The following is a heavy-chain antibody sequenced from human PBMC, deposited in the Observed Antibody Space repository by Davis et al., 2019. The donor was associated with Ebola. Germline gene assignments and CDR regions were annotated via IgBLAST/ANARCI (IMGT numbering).Heavy chain of an antibody. D-gene: IGHD1-20*01. CDR3: ATLRRTITGMDDGFDI. CDR1: GYTFTKYW. Sequence: GESLKISCKGSGYTFTKYWIGWVRQMPGKGLEWMGVTWPGDSDTRYSPSLQGQVTISADKSIKTAFLQWSSLKASDTAIYYCATLRRTITGMDDGFDIWGQGTMVTVSS. V-gene: IGHV5-51*01. J-gene: IGHJ3*02. CDR2: TWPGDSDT.